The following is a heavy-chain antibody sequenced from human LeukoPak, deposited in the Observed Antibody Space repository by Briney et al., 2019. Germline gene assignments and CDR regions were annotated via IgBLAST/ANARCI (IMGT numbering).Heavy chain of an antibody. CDR1: GFTFSSYA. D-gene: IGHD6-13*01. V-gene: IGHV3-23*01. J-gene: IGHJ6*02. CDR3: AKDSSSPPEYYYYYGMDV. Sequence: PGGSLRLSCAASGFTFSSYAMSWVRQAPGKGLEWVSAISGSGGSTYYADSVKGRFAISRDNSKNTLYLQMNSLRAEDTAVYYCAKDSSSPPEYYYYYGMDVWGQGTTVTVSS. CDR2: ISGSGGST.